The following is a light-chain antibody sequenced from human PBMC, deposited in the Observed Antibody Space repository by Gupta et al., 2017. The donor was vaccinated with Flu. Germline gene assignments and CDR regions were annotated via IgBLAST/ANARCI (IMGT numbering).Light chain of an antibody. CDR1: QNIGSY. CDR2: AAS. Sequence: DIQMTQSPSSLSASVGDRVTITCRASQNIGSYLNWYQQRPGKAPNLLIFAASSLPSGVPSRFSGSGSGTDFTLTIYSLQPEDFATYYCQQSYSNRMITFGQGTKVEIK. J-gene: IGKJ2*01. V-gene: IGKV1-39*01. CDR3: QQSYSNRMIT.